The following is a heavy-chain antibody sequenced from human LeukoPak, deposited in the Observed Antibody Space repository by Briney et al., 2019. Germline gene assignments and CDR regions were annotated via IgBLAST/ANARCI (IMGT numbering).Heavy chain of an antibody. CDR2: IYYSGST. J-gene: IGHJ1*01. V-gene: IGHV4-59*08. CDR1: GGSISSYY. Sequence: SETLSLTCTVSGGSISSYYWSWIRQPPGKGLEWIGYIYYSGSTNYNPSLKSRVTISVHTSKNQFSLRLSSVTAADTAVYYCARQGLVPEYFQHWGQGTLVTVSS. CDR3: ARQGLVPEYFQH.